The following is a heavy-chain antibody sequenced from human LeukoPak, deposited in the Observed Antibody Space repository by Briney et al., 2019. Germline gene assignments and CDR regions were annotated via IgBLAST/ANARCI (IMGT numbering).Heavy chain of an antibody. CDR2: IYYSGST. CDR3: ARRIRYCSGGSCYPYFDC. CDR1: GGSISSYY. V-gene: IGHV4-59*01. J-gene: IGHJ4*02. D-gene: IGHD2-15*01. Sequence: SETLSLTCTVSGGSISSYYWSWIRQPPGKGLEWIGYIYYSGSTNYNPSLKSRVTISVDTSKNQFSLKLSSVTAADTAVYYCARRIRYCSGGSCYPYFDCWGQGTLVTVSS.